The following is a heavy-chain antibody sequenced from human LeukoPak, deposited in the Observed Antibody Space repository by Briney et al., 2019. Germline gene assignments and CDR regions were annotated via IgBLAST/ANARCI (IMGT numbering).Heavy chain of an antibody. Sequence: SETLSLTCTVSGGSISSGSYYWSWIRQPAGKGLEWIGRIYTSGSTNYNPSLKSRVTISVDTSKNQFSLKLSSVTAADTAVYYCGRSYQGRDFDYWGQGILVTVSS. CDR1: GGSISSGSYY. J-gene: IGHJ4*02. CDR3: GRSYQGRDFDY. V-gene: IGHV4-61*02. CDR2: IYTSGST.